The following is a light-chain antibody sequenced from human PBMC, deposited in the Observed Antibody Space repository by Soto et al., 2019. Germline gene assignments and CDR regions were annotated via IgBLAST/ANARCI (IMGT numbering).Light chain of an antibody. CDR2: YDD. Sequence: QPVLTQPPSVSEAPRQRVTISCSGSSSNIGNNAVNWYQQLPGKAPKLLIYYDDLLPPGVSDRFSGSKSGTSASLAISGPQSEDEADYYCAAWDDSLNGRVFGGGTQLTVL. CDR3: AAWDDSLNGRV. CDR1: SSNIGNNA. J-gene: IGLJ3*02. V-gene: IGLV1-36*01.